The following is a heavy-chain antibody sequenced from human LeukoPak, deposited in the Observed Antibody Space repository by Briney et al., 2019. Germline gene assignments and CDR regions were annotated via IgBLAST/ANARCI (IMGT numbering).Heavy chain of an antibody. Sequence: AASVKVSCEASGYTFTGYYMHWVRQAPGQGLEWMGRINPNSGGTNYAQKFQGRVTMTRDTSINTAYMELSRLRSDDTAVYYCARDPNWNANDYWGQGTLVTVSS. CDR2: INPNSGGT. CDR3: ARDPNWNANDY. D-gene: IGHD1-1*01. J-gene: IGHJ4*02. V-gene: IGHV1-2*06. CDR1: GYTFTGYY.